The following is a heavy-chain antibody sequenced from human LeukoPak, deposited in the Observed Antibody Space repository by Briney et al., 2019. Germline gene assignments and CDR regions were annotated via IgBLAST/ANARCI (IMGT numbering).Heavy chain of an antibody. V-gene: IGHV3-30*18. CDR3: AKDAGSEIYYLFLSWRFDL. J-gene: IGHJ2*01. Sequence: GGSLRLSCAASNVTFDTYGIHWVRQAPGKGLEWVAAVSYDGSNKYYADSVNGRVTMSRDTSRATLYLQINSLKPDDTAVYFCAKDAGSEIYYLFLSWRFDLWGRGTVVTVSS. D-gene: IGHD3-10*01. CDR1: NVTFDTYG. CDR2: VSYDGSNK.